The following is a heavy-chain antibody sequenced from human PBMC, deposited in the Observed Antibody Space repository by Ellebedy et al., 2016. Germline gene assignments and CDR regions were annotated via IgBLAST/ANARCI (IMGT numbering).Heavy chain of an antibody. CDR1: GASISTYY. J-gene: IGHJ3*02. CDR3: AGADHYYDTRMGAFEI. Sequence: SETLSLTXTVSGASISTYYWSWFRQSPGRGLEWIGYIYYSGYTKNNPSFRGRVTISIDTSKNQFSLKLSSVTAADTAVYYCAGADHYYDTRMGAFEIWGQGTMVTVSS. CDR2: IYYSGYT. D-gene: IGHD3-22*01. V-gene: IGHV4-59*13.